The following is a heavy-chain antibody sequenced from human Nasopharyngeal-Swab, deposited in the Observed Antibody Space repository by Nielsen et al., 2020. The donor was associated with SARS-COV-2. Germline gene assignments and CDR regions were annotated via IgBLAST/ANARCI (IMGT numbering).Heavy chain of an antibody. CDR2: IYYSGST. V-gene: IGHV4-39*07. J-gene: IGHJ6*02. CDR1: GCPISSSSYY. CDR3: GRGGSSWYIDYYGMDV. D-gene: IGHD6-13*01. Sequence: SDPLSPPCTAPGCPISSSSYYWGWIRQPPGKGLEWLGSIYYSGSTYYNPSLKSRVTISVDTSKNQFSLKLSSVTAADTAVYYCGRGGSSWYIDYYGMDVWGQGTTVTVSS.